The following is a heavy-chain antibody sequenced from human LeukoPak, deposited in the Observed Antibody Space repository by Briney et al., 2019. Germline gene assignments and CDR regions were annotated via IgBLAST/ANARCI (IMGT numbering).Heavy chain of an antibody. CDR2: INPNSGGT. CDR1: RYTFTGYY. D-gene: IGHD6-19*01. V-gene: IGHV1-2*02. Sequence: ASVKVSCKASRYTFTGYYMHWLRQAPGQGLEWMGWINPNSGGTNYAQKFQGRVTMTRDTSISTAYMELSRLRSDDTAVYYCARDIVAVAGFDYWGQGTLVTVSS. CDR3: ARDIVAVAGFDY. J-gene: IGHJ4*02.